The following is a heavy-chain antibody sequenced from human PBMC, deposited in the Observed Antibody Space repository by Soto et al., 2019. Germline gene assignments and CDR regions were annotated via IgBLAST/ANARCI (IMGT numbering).Heavy chain of an antibody. D-gene: IGHD2-15*01. J-gene: IGHJ3*02. CDR3: ARGSGSSSGGSCICNAFDI. Sequence: QVQLVQSGAEVKKPGSSVKVSCKASGGTFSSYAISWVRQAPGQGLEWMGGIIPIFGTANYAQKFEGRVTITADESTNTAYTGLSSIRSEETAVYYCARGSGSSSGGSCICNAFDIWGQGTMVTVSS. CDR1: GGTFSSYA. CDR2: IIPIFGTA. V-gene: IGHV1-69*01.